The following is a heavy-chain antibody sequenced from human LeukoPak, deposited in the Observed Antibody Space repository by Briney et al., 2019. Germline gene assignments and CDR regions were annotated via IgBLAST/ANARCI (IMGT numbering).Heavy chain of an antibody. V-gene: IGHV3-21*01. J-gene: IGHJ4*02. D-gene: IGHD6-19*01. Sequence: PGGSLRLSCAASGFTFSSYSMNWVRQAPGKGLEWVSSISSSSSYIYYADSVKGRFTISRDNAKNSLYLQMNSLRAEDTAVYYCARETLQWLVRGGVLDYWGQGTLVTVSS. CDR1: GFTFSSYS. CDR3: ARETLQWLVRGGVLDY. CDR2: ISSSSSYI.